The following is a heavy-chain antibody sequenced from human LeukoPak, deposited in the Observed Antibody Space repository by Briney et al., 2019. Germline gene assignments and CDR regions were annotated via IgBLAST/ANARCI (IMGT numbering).Heavy chain of an antibody. CDR2: IWYDGSNK. V-gene: IGHV3-33*06. CDR1: GFTFSSYG. CDR3: AKDIVGALPYYFDY. Sequence: PGGSLRLSCAASGFTFSSYGMHWVRQAPGKGLEWVAVIWYDGSNKYYADSVKGRFTISRDNSKNTLYLQMNSLRAEDTAVYYCAKDIVGALPYYFDYWGQGTLVTVSS. D-gene: IGHD1-26*01. J-gene: IGHJ4*02.